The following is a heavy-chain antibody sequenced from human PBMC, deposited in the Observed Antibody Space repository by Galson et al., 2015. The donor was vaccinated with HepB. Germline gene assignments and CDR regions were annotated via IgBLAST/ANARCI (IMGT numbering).Heavy chain of an antibody. CDR3: ARDRGTQVVTAGCGMDV. CDR2: IIPILGIA. CDR1: GGTFSSYT. J-gene: IGHJ6*02. D-gene: IGHD3-22*01. Sequence: SVKVSCKASGGTFSSYTISWVRQAPGQGLEWMGRIIPILGIANYAQKFQGRVTITADKSTSTAYMELSSLRSEDTAVYYCARDRGTQVVTAGCGMDVWGQGTTVTVSS. V-gene: IGHV1-69*04.